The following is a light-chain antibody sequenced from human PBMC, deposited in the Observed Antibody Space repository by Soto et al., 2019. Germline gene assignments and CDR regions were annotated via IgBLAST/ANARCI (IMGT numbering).Light chain of an antibody. CDR1: QSVSSY. Sequence: EIVLTQSPATLSLSPGERATLSCRASQSVSSYLAWYQQKPGQAPRLLIYDASNRATGIPARFSGSGSGTDITLTLSSLDPEDFAVYYCHQRSNWPPYTFGPGTKLEIK. V-gene: IGKV3-11*01. J-gene: IGKJ2*01. CDR2: DAS. CDR3: HQRSNWPPYT.